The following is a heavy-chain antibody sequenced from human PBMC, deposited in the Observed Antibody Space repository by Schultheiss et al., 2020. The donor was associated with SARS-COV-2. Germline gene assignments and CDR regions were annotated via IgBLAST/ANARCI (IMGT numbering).Heavy chain of an antibody. CDR2: VSWNGCRT. V-gene: IGHV3-19*01. D-gene: IGHD3-22*01. Sequence: GGSLRLSCAASGFTFSSNDMHWVRQAPGKGLEWVSGVSWNGCRTHYADSVKGRFTISRVNSKNTLYLQMNSLRAEDTAVYYCAKGDSSGSNYYGMDVWGQGTTVTVSS. J-gene: IGHJ6*02. CDR3: AKGDSSGSNYYGMDV. CDR1: GFTFSSND.